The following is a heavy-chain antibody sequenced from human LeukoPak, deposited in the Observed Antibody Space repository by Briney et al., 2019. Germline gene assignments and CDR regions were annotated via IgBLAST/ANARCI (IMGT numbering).Heavy chain of an antibody. D-gene: IGHD3-22*01. CDR2: ISSSSSYI. V-gene: IGHV3-21*01. CDR1: GFTFSSYS. Sequence: PGGSLRLSCAASGFTFSSYSMNWVRQAPGKGLEWVSSISSSSSYIYYADSVKGRFTISRDNSKNTLYLQMNSLRAEDTAVYYCARDYYDSSGYSDYWGQGTLVTVSS. J-gene: IGHJ4*02. CDR3: ARDYYDSSGYSDY.